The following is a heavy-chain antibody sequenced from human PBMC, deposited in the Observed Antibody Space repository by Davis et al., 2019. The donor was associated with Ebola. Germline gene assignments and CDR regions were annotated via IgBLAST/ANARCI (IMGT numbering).Heavy chain of an antibody. D-gene: IGHD6-13*01. CDR1: GFTFSSYS. J-gene: IGHJ4*02. V-gene: IGHV3-9*01. CDR3: AQAYSSSWYGAFDY. Sequence: SLKISCAASGFTFSSYSMNWVRQAPGEGLEWVSGISWNSGSIGYADSVKGRFTISRDNAKNSLYLQMNSLRAEDTALYYCAQAYSSSWYGAFDYWGQGTLVTVSS. CDR2: ISWNSGSI.